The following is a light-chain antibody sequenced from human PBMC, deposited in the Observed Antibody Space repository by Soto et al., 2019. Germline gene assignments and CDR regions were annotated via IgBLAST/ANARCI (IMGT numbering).Light chain of an antibody. CDR3: QQYGSSLYT. Sequence: DIQMTQSPSTLSASVGDRVTITCRASQSISNWLAWYQQKPGKAPKLLIYDASSLESGVPSRFSGSGSGTDFTLTISRLEPEDFAVYYCQQYGSSLYTFGQGTKLEIK. CDR2: DAS. V-gene: IGKV1-5*01. CDR1: QSISNW. J-gene: IGKJ2*01.